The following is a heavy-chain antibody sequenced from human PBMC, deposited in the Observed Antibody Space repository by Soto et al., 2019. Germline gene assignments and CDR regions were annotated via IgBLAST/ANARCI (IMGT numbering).Heavy chain of an antibody. Sequence: PGGSLRLSCVASGFTVSSKYMTWVRQAPGKGLEWVSAITGRGDSTYYADSVKGRFTISRDNSKSTLYLQMMSLRAEDTAVYYCAKDLYVQPPSGWFDPWGQGTVVTVSS. CDR3: AKDLYVQPPSGWFDP. CDR2: ITGRGDST. D-gene: IGHD1-26*01. V-gene: IGHV3-23*01. CDR1: GFTVSSKY. J-gene: IGHJ5*02.